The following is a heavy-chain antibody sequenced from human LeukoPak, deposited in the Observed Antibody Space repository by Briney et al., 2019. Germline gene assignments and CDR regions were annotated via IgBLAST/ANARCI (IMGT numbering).Heavy chain of an antibody. J-gene: IGHJ6*04. V-gene: IGHV3-53*01. CDR3: ASPGRVQQQLWDYYYGMDV. D-gene: IGHD6-13*01. Sequence: TGGSLRLSCAASGFTVSSNYMSWVRQAPGKGLEWVSVIYSGGSTYYADSVKGRFTISRDNSKNTLYLQMNSPRAGDTAVYYCASPGRVQQQLWDYYYGMDVWGKGTTVTVSS. CDR1: GFTVSSNY. CDR2: IYSGGST.